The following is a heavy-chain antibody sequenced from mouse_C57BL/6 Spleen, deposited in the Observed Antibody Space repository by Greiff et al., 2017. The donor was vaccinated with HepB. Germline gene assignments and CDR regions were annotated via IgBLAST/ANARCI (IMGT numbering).Heavy chain of an antibody. J-gene: IGHJ3*01. Sequence: QVQLQQPGAELVRPGSTVKLSCKASGYTFTSYWMDWVKQRPGQGLEWIGNIYPSDSETHYNQKFKDKARLTVDKSSSTAYMQLSSLTSEDSAVYYCALTTVVPFAYWGQGTLVTVSA. CDR2: IYPSDSET. D-gene: IGHD1-1*01. V-gene: IGHV1-61*01. CDR1: GYTFTSYW. CDR3: ALTTVVPFAY.